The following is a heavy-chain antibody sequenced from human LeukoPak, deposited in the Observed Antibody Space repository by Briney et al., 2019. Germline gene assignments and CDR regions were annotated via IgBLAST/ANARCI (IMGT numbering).Heavy chain of an antibody. CDR2: ISPYNGNT. V-gene: IGHV1-18*01. CDR1: GYTFTNDA. Sequence: ASVKVSCKASGYTFTNDAISWVRQAPGQGLEWMGWISPYNGNTNFAQKFQGRVTMTTDTSTSTAYMELSSLRSEDTAVYYCARGAFDTSSSGVDYYYYMDVWGKGTTVTVSS. CDR3: ARGAFDTSSSGVDYYYYMDV. J-gene: IGHJ6*03. D-gene: IGHD6-6*01.